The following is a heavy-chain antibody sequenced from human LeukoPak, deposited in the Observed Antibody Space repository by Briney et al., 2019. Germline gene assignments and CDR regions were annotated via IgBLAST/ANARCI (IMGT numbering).Heavy chain of an antibody. CDR2: IRYDGSNK. Sequence: GGSLRLSCAASGFTFSSYGMHWVRQAPGKGLEWVAFIRYDGSNKYYADSVKGRFTISRDNSKNTLYLQMNSLRAEDTAVYYCAKGPGIAAAGQYFQHWGQGTLVTVSS. V-gene: IGHV3-30*02. CDR3: AKGPGIAAAGQYFQH. D-gene: IGHD6-13*01. J-gene: IGHJ1*01. CDR1: GFTFSSYG.